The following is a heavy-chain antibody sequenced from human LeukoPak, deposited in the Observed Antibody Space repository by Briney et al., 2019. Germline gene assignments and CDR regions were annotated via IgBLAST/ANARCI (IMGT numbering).Heavy chain of an antibody. CDR1: GGTFSSYA. Sequence: SVNVSCKASGGTFSSYAISWVRQAPGQGLEWMGRIIPILGIANYAQKFQGRVTITADKSTSTAYMELSSLRSEDTAVYYCATFTRGYYYGMDVWGQGTTVTVSS. J-gene: IGHJ6*02. CDR2: IIPILGIA. V-gene: IGHV1-69*04. CDR3: ATFTRGYYYGMDV. D-gene: IGHD2/OR15-2a*01.